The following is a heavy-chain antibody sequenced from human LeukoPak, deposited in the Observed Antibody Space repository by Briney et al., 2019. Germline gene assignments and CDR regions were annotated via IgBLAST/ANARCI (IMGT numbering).Heavy chain of an antibody. CDR2: IYYSGIT. J-gene: IGHJ4*02. D-gene: IGHD3-22*01. V-gene: IGHV4-59*01. CDR3: ARVRALSYYDSSGDLYYFQY. Sequence: SETLSLTCTVSGGSISSYYWSWLRQPPGKGLEWIGFIYYSGITDYNPSLKSRVTISVDTPKNQFSLKLSSVTAADKAVYYCARVRALSYYDSSGDLYYFQYWGQGTLVTVSS. CDR1: GGSISSYY.